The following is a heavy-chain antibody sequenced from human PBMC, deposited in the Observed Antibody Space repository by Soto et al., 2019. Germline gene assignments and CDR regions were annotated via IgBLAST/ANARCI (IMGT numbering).Heavy chain of an antibody. Sequence: QVQLVQSGAEVKKPGASVKVSCKASGYTFTNYAIHWVRQAPGQRLEWMGWINAGNGYTKYSQKFQGRVNITRDTSASTAYMELSSLRSEDTVVYYCARGSGSSWPFDYWGRGTLVTVSS. V-gene: IGHV1-3*01. D-gene: IGHD6-13*01. CDR3: ARGSGSSWPFDY. CDR2: INAGNGYT. CDR1: GYTFTNYA. J-gene: IGHJ4*02.